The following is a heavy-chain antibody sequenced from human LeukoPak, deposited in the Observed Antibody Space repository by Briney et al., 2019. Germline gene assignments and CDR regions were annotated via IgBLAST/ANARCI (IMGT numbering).Heavy chain of an antibody. J-gene: IGHJ4*02. D-gene: IGHD3-22*01. CDR3: AKVKVNYYDSTSYFDY. V-gene: IGHV3-30*02. Sequence: GGSLRLSCAASGFAFSSYWLSWVRQAPGKGLEWVAFIRYDGSNKYYADSVKGRFTISRDNSKNTLYLQMNSLRAEDSAVYYCAKVKVNYYDSTSYFDYWGQGTLVTVSS. CDR2: IRYDGSNK. CDR1: GFAFSSYW.